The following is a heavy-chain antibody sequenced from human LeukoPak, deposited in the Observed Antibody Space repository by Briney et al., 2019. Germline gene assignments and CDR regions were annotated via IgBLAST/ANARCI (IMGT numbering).Heavy chain of an antibody. D-gene: IGHD1-14*01. CDR3: GKDEQGFGMQTSH. Sequence: GGSLRLSCAASGFDFSSYAVSWVRQAPGKGLGWVSAITGSGGSTYYADSVKGRFTVSRDNPRNTLYLQMNSLRAEDTAVYYCGKDEQGFGMQTSHWGQGTLVTVSS. CDR1: GFDFSSYA. J-gene: IGHJ4*02. CDR2: ITGSGGST. V-gene: IGHV3-23*01.